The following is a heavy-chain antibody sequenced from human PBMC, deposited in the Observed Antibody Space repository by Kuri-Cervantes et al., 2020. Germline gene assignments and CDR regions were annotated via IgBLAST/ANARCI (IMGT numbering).Heavy chain of an antibody. D-gene: IGHD3-3*01. CDR2: IYYSGST. Sequence: SETLSLTCTVSGGSISSYYWSWIRQPPGKGLEWIGYIYYSGSTKYNPSLKSRVTISVDTSKNQFSLKLSSVTAADTAVYYCARLTTYNWFDPWGQGTLVTVSS. CDR3: ARLTTYNWFDP. CDR1: GGSISSYY. V-gene: IGHV4-59*08. J-gene: IGHJ5*02.